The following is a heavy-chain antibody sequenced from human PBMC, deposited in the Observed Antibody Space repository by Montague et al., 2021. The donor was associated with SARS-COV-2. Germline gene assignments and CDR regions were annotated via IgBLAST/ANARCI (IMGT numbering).Heavy chain of an antibody. CDR1: GGSVSSGSYY. CDR3: ARDPWHITIFGVVTRYGMDV. J-gene: IGHJ6*02. D-gene: IGHD3-3*01. CDR2: IDYSGST. Sequence: SETLSLTCTVSGGSVSSGSYYWSWIRQPPGKGLEWIGYIDYSGSTNYXXXLKSRVTISVDTSKNQFSLKLSSVTAADTAVYYCARDPWHITIFGVVTRYGMDVWGQGTTVTVS. V-gene: IGHV4-61*01.